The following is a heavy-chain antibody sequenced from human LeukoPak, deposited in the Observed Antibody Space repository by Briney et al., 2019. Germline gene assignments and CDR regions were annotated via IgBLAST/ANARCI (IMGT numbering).Heavy chain of an antibody. CDR3: ARAVGYSYGANFDY. Sequence: GGSLRLSCAASGFIFSSYAMHWVRQAPGKGLEWVAVISYDGSNKYYADSVKGRFTISRDNAKNSLYLQMNSLRAEDTAVYYCARAVGYSYGANFDYWGQGTLVTVSS. D-gene: IGHD5-18*01. J-gene: IGHJ4*02. CDR2: ISYDGSNK. V-gene: IGHV3-30-3*01. CDR1: GFIFSSYA.